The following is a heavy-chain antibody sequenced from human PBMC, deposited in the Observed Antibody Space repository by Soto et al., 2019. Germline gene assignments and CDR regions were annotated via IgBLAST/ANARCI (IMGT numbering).Heavy chain of an antibody. CDR2: ISSSSSTI. D-gene: IGHD3-3*01. J-gene: IGHJ4*02. V-gene: IGHV3-48*02. Sequence: EVQLVESGGGLVQPGGSLRLSCAASGFTFSSYSMNWVRQAPGKGLEWVSYISSSSSTIYYADSVKGRFTISRDNAKNSLYLQMNSLRDEDTAVYYCARDSKVLRFLEGEVHFDYWGQGTLVTVSS. CDR3: ARDSKVLRFLEGEVHFDY. CDR1: GFTFSSYS.